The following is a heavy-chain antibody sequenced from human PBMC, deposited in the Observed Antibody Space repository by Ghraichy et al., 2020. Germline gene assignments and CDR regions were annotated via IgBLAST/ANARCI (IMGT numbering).Heavy chain of an antibody. CDR1: GFSFSTYG. CDR2: IWFDGSST. Sequence: GESLNISCGASGFSFSTYGMHWVRQAPGKGLEWVALIWFDGSSTEYVDSVKGRFTISRDNSNMTLYLQMNSLRVEDTAVYYCARVGEEYGSGSYFGLDTWGQGTLVSVSS. J-gene: IGHJ5*02. CDR3: ARVGEEYGSGSYFGLDT. D-gene: IGHD3-10*01. V-gene: IGHV3-33*01.